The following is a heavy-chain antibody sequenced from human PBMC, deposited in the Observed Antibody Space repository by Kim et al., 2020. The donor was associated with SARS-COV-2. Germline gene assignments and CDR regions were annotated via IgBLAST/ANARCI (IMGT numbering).Heavy chain of an antibody. D-gene: IGHD3-9*01. Sequence: KYSQKFQGRVTITRDTSASTAYMELSSLRSEDTAVYYCARASGIWFYYDYWGQGTLVTVSS. J-gene: IGHJ4*02. V-gene: IGHV1-3*01. CDR3: ARASGIWFYYDY.